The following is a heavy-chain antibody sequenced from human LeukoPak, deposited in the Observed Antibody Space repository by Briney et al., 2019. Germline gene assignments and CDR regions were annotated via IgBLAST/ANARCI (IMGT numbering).Heavy chain of an antibody. D-gene: IGHD2-2*01. CDR1: GYTFTSYY. Sequence: ASVKVSCKASGYTFTSYYMHWVRQAPGQGLEWMGIINPSGGSTSYAQKFQGRVTMTRDTSTSTVYMELSSLRSEDTAVYYCARPGVPVASTSYFDYWGRGTLVTVSS. J-gene: IGHJ4*02. CDR3: ARPGVPVASTSYFDY. CDR2: INPSGGST. V-gene: IGHV1-46*01.